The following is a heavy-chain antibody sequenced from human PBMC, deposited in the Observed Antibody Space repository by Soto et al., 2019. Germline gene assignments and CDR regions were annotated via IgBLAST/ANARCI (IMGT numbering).Heavy chain of an antibody. Sequence: EVQLVESGGGLVKPGGSLRLSCAASGFTFSSYSMNWVRQAPGKGLEWVSSISSSNSYIYYADSVKGRFTISRDNAKNSLYLQMNSLRAEDTAVYYCARALDCSGGSCYPTLDYWGQGTLVTVSS. CDR2: ISSSNSYI. CDR3: ARALDCSGGSCYPTLDY. J-gene: IGHJ4*02. V-gene: IGHV3-21*01. CDR1: GFTFSSYS. D-gene: IGHD2-15*01.